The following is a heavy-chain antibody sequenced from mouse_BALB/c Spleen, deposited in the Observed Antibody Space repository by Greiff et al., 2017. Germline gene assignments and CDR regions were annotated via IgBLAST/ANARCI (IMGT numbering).Heavy chain of an antibody. D-gene: IGHD1-1*01. CDR3: TRYAYVGLYYYAMDY. CDR2: IYPGSGST. Sequence: LQQPGSELVRPGASVKLSCKASGYTFTSYWMHWVKQRHGQGLEWIGDIYPGSGSTNYDEKFKSKGTLTVDTSSSTAYMHLSSLTSEDSAVFYSTRYAYVGLYYYAMDYWGQGTSVTVAS. CDR1: GYTFTSYW. J-gene: IGHJ4*01. V-gene: IGHV1S22*01.